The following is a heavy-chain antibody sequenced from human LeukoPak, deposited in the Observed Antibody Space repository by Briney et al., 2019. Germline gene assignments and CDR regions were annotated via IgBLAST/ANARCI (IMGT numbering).Heavy chain of an antibody. Sequence: GGSLRLSCAASGFTFSSYWMTWVRQAPGKGLEWVANMNQNGGEKYYVDSVKGRFTISRDNAKNSLYLQMNSLRAEDTAVYYCARSSLAAAEFDYWGQGTLVTVSS. D-gene: IGHD6-13*01. CDR2: MNQNGGEK. CDR3: ARSSLAAAEFDY. CDR1: GFTFSSYW. J-gene: IGHJ4*02. V-gene: IGHV3-7*01.